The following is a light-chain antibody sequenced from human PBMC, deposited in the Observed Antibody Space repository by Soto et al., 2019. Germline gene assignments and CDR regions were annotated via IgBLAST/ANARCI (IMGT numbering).Light chain of an antibody. J-gene: IGLJ7*01. CDR1: SSNIGSHI. Sequence: QSVLTQPPSASGTPGQTVTISCSGSSSNIGSHIVYWYQQVPGTAPKLLIRRTNQRPSGVPDRFCGSKSGTSASLAISGLRSEDQADYYCASWDDSLSNPVFGGGTQLTVL. CDR3: ASWDDSLSNPV. V-gene: IGLV1-47*01. CDR2: RTN.